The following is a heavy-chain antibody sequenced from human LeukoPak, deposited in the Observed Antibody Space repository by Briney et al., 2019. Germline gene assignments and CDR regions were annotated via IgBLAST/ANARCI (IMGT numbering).Heavy chain of an antibody. CDR1: GGSISSYF. D-gene: IGHD3-16*01. J-gene: IGHJ4*02. V-gene: IGHV4-59*08. CDR2: VYYSGST. Sequence: PSETLSLTCTVSGGSISSYFWSWIRQPPGKGLEWIGYVYYSGSTNYNPSLKSRVTISVDTSKKQFSLKLSSATAADTAVYYCARRLGDYWGQGTLVTVSS. CDR3: ARRLGDY.